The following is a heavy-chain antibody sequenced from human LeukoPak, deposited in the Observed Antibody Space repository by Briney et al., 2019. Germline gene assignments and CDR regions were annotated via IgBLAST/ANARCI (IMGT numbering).Heavy chain of an antibody. CDR1: GFTFSSYA. D-gene: IGHD2-2*01. V-gene: IGHV3-23*01. J-gene: IGHJ4*02. CDR3: AKDYRRGVVVPAGTFDY. Sequence: GGSLRLSCAASGFTFSSYAMSWVRQAPGKGLEWVSAISGSGGSTYYADSVKGRFTISRDNSKNTLYLQMNSLRAEDTAVYYCAKDYRRGVVVPAGTFDYWGQGTLVTVSS. CDR2: ISGSGGST.